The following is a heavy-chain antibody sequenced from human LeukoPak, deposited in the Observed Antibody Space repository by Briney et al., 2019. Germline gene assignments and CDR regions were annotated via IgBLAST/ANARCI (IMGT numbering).Heavy chain of an antibody. CDR3: ARERSSRGYSGCFDY. Sequence: GGSLRLSCAASGFTFSSYEMNWVRQAPGKGLEWVSYISSSGSTIYYADSVKGRFTISRDNAKNSLYLQMNSLRAEDTAVYYCARERSSRGYSGCFDYWGQGTLVTVSS. CDR1: GFTFSSYE. V-gene: IGHV3-48*03. J-gene: IGHJ4*02. D-gene: IGHD5-12*01. CDR2: ISSSGSTI.